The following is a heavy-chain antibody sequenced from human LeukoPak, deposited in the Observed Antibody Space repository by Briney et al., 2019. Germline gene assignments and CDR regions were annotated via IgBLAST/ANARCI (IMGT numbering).Heavy chain of an antibody. D-gene: IGHD6-19*01. V-gene: IGHV1-2*02. CDR3: AREWTSPSSGWHRRGWYFDD. J-gene: IGHJ4*02. CDR1: GYTFTGYY. CDR2: INPNSGGT. Sequence: ASVKVSCKASGYTFTGYYMHWVRQAPGQGLEWMGWINPNSGGTNYAQKFQGRVTMTRDTSISTAYMELSRLRSDDTAIYYCAREWTSPSSGWHRRGWYFDDWGQGTLVTVSS.